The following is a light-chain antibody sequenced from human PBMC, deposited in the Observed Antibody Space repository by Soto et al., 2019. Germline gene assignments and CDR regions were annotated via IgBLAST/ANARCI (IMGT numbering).Light chain of an antibody. J-gene: IGKJ1*01. CDR3: QNSYYIPWT. CDR1: ETITSH. Sequence: NQLTPSRPRLSASGGDRVTITCLASETITSHLNWFQHKPGKAPKLLIYGGSILISGVPSRFSASGSGTDFTLTISSLQPEDFATYFCQNSYYIPWTFGQVTKVDI. V-gene: IGKV1-39*01. CDR2: GGS.